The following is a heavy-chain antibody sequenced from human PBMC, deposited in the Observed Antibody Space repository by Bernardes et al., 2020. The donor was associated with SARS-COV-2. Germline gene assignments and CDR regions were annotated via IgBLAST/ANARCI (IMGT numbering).Heavy chain of an antibody. CDR3: AKPIVVVPAFYYYYYMDV. J-gene: IGHJ6*03. CDR2: ISGSGGST. CDR1: GFTFSSYA. V-gene: IGHV3-23*01. Sequence: GGSLRLSCAASGFTFSSYAMSWVRQAPGKGLEWVSAISGSGGSTYYADSVKGRFTISRDNSKNTLYLQMNSLRAEDTAVYYCAKPIVVVPAFYYYYYMDVWGKGTTVTVSS. D-gene: IGHD2-2*01.